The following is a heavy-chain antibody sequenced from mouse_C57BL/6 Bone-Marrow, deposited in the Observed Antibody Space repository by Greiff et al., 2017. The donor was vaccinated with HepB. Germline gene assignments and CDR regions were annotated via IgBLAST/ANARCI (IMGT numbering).Heavy chain of an antibody. V-gene: IGHV1-81*01. D-gene: IGHD2-4*01. CDR2: IYPRSGNT. J-gene: IGHJ3*01. Sequence: QVQLKESGAELARPGASVKLSCKASGYTFTSYGISWVKQRTGQGLEWIGEIYPRSGNTYYNEKFKGKATLTADKSSSTAYMELRSLTSEDSAVYFCARSYDCPWCAYWGQGTLVTVSA. CDR3: ARSYDCPWCAY. CDR1: GYTFTSYG.